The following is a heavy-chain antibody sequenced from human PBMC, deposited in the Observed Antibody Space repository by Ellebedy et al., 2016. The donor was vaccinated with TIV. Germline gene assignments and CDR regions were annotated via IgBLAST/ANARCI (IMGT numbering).Heavy chain of an antibody. D-gene: IGHD2-8*02. CDR3: AKDVRYTTGWGGALDI. CDR1: GFNFGGHA. J-gene: IGHJ3*02. V-gene: IGHV3-23*01. Sequence: GESLKISCAASGFNFGGHAMKWVRQAPGKGLEWVSSIDSSAYTTHYADSVKGRFTISRDNSRNTLYLQMNSLRGEDTAVYFCAKDVRYTTGWGGALDIWGQGAMVTVSS. CDR2: IDSSAYTT.